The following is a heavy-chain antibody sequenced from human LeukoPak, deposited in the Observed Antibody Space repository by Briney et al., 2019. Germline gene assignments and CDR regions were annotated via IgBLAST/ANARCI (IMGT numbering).Heavy chain of an antibody. CDR1: GGSFSGYY. J-gene: IGHJ6*03. CDR3: ARLPNGYSGGYGVYYYYMDV. CDR2: INHSGST. Sequence: SETLSLTCAVYGGSFSGYYWSWIRQRPGKGLEWIGEINHSGSTNYNPSLKSRVTISVDTSKNQFSLKLSSVTAADTAVYYCARLPNGYSGGYGVYYYYMDVWGKGTTVTVSS. V-gene: IGHV4-34*01. D-gene: IGHD2-2*03.